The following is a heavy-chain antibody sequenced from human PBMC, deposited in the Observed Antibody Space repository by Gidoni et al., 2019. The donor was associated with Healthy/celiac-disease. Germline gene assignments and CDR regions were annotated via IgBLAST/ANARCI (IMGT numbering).Heavy chain of an antibody. CDR3: ARDSSWDDILTGPSNWFDP. CDR2: SSRSSSTI. CDR1: AFPFSSYS. J-gene: IGHJ5*02. D-gene: IGHD3-9*01. V-gene: IGHV3-48*02. Sequence: EAQLVDSGGGLVQPGGSLRLHCAASAFPFSSYSINCVRQARGKVLEWVSYSSRSSSTIYYADSVKRRLTISRDNAKNSLYRQMNSLRDEDKAVYYCARDSSWDDILTGPSNWFDPWGQGTLVTVSS.